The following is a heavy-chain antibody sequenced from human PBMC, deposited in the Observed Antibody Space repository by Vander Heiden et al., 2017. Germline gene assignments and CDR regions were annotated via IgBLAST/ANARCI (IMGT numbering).Heavy chain of an antibody. CDR1: GFTFSSYA. CDR3: AKDRRSSGWYGGRWFDP. CDR2: ISGSGGST. J-gene: IGHJ5*02. Sequence: EVQLLESGGGLVQPGGSLRLSCAASGFTFSSYAMSWVRQAPGKGLEWVSAISGSGGSTYYADSVKGRFTISRDNSKNTLYLQMNSLRAEDTAVYYCAKDRRSSGWYGGRWFDPWGQGTLVTVSS. D-gene: IGHD6-19*01. V-gene: IGHV3-23*01.